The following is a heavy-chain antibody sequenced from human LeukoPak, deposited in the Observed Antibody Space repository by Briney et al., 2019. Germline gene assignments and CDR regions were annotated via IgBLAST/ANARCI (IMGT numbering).Heavy chain of an antibody. V-gene: IGHV1-46*01. CDR2: INPSGGST. Sequence: ASVKVSCKASGYTFTSYYMHWVRQAPGQGLEWMGIINPSGGSTSYAQKFQGRVTMTRDTSTSTAYMELRSLRSDDTAVYYCARVLGILATIHNYWGQGTLVTVSS. CDR3: ARVLGILATIHNY. D-gene: IGHD5-12*01. CDR1: GYTFTSYY. J-gene: IGHJ4*02.